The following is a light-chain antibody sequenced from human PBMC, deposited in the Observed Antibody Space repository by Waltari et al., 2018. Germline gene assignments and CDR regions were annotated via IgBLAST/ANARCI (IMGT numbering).Light chain of an antibody. CDR3: QQVKTYPLT. CDR1: QDISSY. CDR2: GAS. J-gene: IGKJ4*01. V-gene: IGKV1-9*01. Sequence: DIQLTQSPSFLSASVGHRITITCRASQDISSYLAWYQQKQGRAPKVLISGASSLQSGVASRFSGSGSGTEFNLTISSLQPEDFATYYCQQVKTYPLTFGGGTKVEIK.